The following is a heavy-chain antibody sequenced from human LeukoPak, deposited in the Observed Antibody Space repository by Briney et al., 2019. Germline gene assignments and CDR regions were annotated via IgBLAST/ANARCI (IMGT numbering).Heavy chain of an antibody. V-gene: IGHV3-7*01. D-gene: IGHD3-16*01. CDR2: INDVGSES. J-gene: IGHJ4*02. CDR1: GFSFSIFW. CDR3: VQGGHFDF. Sequence: GGSLRLSCGASGFSFSIFWMTWGRQAPGKRPEWVANINDVGSESYYVDSVRGRFTITRDNGKNLLFVEMASLGADDTAVYFCVQGGHFDFWGQGAPVTVSS.